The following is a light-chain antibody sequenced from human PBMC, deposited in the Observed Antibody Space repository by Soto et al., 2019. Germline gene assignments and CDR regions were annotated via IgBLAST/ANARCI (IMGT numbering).Light chain of an antibody. V-gene: IGKV1-5*03. Sequence: DIQMTQSPSTLSASVGDRVTITCRASQRISAWLAWYQQKPGKAPKLLIYKASSLESGVPSRFSGSGSGTEFTLTISSLQPDDCATYYCQQYNSDSRTFGQGTKVEIK. CDR3: QQYNSDSRT. CDR1: QRISAW. J-gene: IGKJ1*01. CDR2: KAS.